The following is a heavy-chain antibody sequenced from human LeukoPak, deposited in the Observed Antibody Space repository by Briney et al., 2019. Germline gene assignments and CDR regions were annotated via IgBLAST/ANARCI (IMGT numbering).Heavy chain of an antibody. CDR2: IYYSGST. V-gene: IGHV4-59*08. CDR3: ARHRGYCSSTSCSYNWFDP. Sequence: SETLSLTCSVSGGSISSYYWTWIRQPPGKGLEWIGYIYYSGSTKYNPSLKSRVTMSVDTSKNRFSLKLSSVTAADTAVYYCARHRGYCSSTSCSYNWFDPWGQGTLVTVSS. D-gene: IGHD2-2*03. J-gene: IGHJ5*02. CDR1: GGSISSYY.